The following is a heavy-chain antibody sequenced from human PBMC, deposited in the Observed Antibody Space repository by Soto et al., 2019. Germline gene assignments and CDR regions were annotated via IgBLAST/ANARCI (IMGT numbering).Heavy chain of an antibody. Sequence: QVPLVQSGAEVKKPGASVKVSCKASGYTFTTYGISWVRQAPGQGLEWMGWISAYNGNTNYAQKIQGRVPMTTDTSTSTAYMELRSLRSDDTAVYYCARQQGLYYYYGMDVWGQGTTVTVSS. V-gene: IGHV1-18*01. CDR2: ISAYNGNT. CDR3: ARQQGLYYYYGMDV. D-gene: IGHD6-19*01. CDR1: GYTFTTYG. J-gene: IGHJ6*02.